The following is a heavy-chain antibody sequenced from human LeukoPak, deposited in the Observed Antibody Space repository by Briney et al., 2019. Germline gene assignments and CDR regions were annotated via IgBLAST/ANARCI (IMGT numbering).Heavy chain of an antibody. CDR1: GATFSIYG. CDR3: ATPRQLWFPFFDY. D-gene: IGHD5-18*01. J-gene: IGHJ4*02. V-gene: IGHV1-69*04. CDR2: IIPILGIA. Sequence: SVKLSFKCSGATFSIYGISWVRHRPGQGHEWVGRIIPILGIANYAQKFQGRVTITADKSTSTAYMELSSLRSEDTAAYYCATPRQLWFPFFDYWGQGTLVTVSS.